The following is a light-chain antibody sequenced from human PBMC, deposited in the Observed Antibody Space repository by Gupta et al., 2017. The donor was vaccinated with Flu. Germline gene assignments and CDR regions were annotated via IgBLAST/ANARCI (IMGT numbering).Light chain of an antibody. J-gene: IGLJ1*01. V-gene: IGLV3-21*02. CDR2: DDR. Sequence: SYVLTQPPSVSVAPGQTARITCGGNNIGSKSVHWYQQKSGQAPVLVVYDDRDRPSGSPERFSGSNSGNTATLTISRVEAGDEADYYCQVWDSSSDHYVFGTGTKVTVL. CDR3: QVWDSSSDHYV. CDR1: NIGSKS.